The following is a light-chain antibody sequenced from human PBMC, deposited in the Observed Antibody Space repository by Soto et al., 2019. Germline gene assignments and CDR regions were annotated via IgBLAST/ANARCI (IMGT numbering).Light chain of an antibody. CDR3: QQYNSYYPT. J-gene: IGKJ1*01. CDR2: NAS. V-gene: IGKV1-5*03. Sequence: DIQMTQSPSTMAASVGDRVTITCRATDSISPWVAWYQQKPGKAPKVLIYNASILVSVVPSRFSGSGSGTEFTLTISSLQPDDSATYYCQQYNSYYPTFGQGTKVEIK. CDR1: DSISPW.